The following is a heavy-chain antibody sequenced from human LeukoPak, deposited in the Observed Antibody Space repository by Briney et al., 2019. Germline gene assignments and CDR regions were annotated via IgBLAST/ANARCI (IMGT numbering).Heavy chain of an antibody. CDR2: IYYSGST. Sequence: SQTLSLTCTVSGGSISDGGFYWSWIRQHPEKGLEWIGYIYYSGSTYYNPTLESRVTMSVDTSMKQFSLKLKSVTAADTAVYYCARHLPGYYDSSGYYQPDWYFDLWGRGTLVTVSS. V-gene: IGHV4-31*03. D-gene: IGHD3-22*01. CDR3: ARHLPGYYDSSGYYQPDWYFDL. J-gene: IGHJ2*01. CDR1: GGSISDGGFY.